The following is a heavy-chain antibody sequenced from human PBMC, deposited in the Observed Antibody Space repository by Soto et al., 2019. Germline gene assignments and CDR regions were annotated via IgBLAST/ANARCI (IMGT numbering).Heavy chain of an antibody. Sequence: PGGSLRLSCAASGLTFSNVWMTWVRQAPGKGLEWVGRIKSKSDGETADVAAPVKGRFTISRDNSKSTMFLHMNSLRAEDTAVYFWAKVTYGRPKDDVWGQGTLFTVSS. CDR2: IKSKSDGETA. CDR3: AKVTYGRPKDDV. J-gene: IGHJ1*01. D-gene: IGHD1-26*01. V-gene: IGHV3-15*01. CDR1: GLTFSNVW.